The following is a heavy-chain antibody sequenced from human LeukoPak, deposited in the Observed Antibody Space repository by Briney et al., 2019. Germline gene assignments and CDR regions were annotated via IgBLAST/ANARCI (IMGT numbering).Heavy chain of an antibody. V-gene: IGHV3-23*01. J-gene: IGHJ6*02. D-gene: IGHD5-24*01. CDR3: VKDRPCDGCMPMDA. CDR2: IGRVGYT. Sequence: GGSLRLSCAASGFTFGDYSMSWVRQVPGKVLEWHSGIGRVGYTYYADSVKGRFTISRDNSKNTVYLQMKSLRAEDTAIYYCVKDRPCDGCMPMDAWGQGTTVTVSS. CDR1: GFTFGDYS.